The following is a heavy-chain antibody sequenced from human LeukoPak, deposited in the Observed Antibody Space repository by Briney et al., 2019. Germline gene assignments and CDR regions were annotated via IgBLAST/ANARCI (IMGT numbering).Heavy chain of an antibody. CDR2: INHSGST. CDR1: GGSFSGYY. CDR3: ARGLSSSSWYSGYYFDY. J-gene: IGHJ4*02. Sequence: SETLSLTCAVYGGSFSGYYWSWIRQPPGKGLEWIGEINHSGSTNYNPSLKSRVTISVDTSKNQFSLKLSSVTAADTAVYYCARGLSSSSWYSGYYFDYWGQGTLVTVSS. D-gene: IGHD6-13*01. V-gene: IGHV4-34*01.